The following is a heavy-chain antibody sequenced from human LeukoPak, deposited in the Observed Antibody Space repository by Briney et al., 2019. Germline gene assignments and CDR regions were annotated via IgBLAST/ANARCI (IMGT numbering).Heavy chain of an antibody. J-gene: IGHJ3*02. D-gene: IGHD6-25*01. V-gene: IGHV4-34*01. CDR2: INHSGST. Sequence: PSETLSLTCAVYGGSFSGYYWSWIRQAPGKGLEWIGEINHSGSTNYNPSLKSRVTISVDTSKNQFSLKLSSVTAADTAVYYCARGLRLQRGLPRASAFDIWGQGTMVTVSS. CDR1: GGSFSGYY. CDR3: ARGLRLQRGLPRASAFDI.